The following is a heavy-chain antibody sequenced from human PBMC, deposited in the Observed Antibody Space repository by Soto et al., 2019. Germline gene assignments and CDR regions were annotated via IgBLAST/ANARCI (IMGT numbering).Heavy chain of an antibody. CDR3: ARVIWYCTNGVCLPDY. J-gene: IGHJ4*02. Sequence: GGSLRLSCAASGFTFSSYGMHWVRQAPGKGLEWVAVIWYDGSNKYYADSVKGRFTISRDNSKNTLYLQMNSLRAEDTAVYYCARVIWYCTNGVCLPDYWGQGTLVTVSS. D-gene: IGHD2-8*01. V-gene: IGHV3-33*01. CDR2: IWYDGSNK. CDR1: GFTFSSYG.